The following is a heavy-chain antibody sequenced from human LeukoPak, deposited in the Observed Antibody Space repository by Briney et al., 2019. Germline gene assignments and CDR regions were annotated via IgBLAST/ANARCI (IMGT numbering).Heavy chain of an antibody. D-gene: IGHD4-17*01. CDR3: AKDRDYGASGYYFDY. V-gene: IGHV3-30*18. J-gene: IGHJ4*02. CDR1: GFTFSSYG. Sequence: GGSLRLSCAASGFTFSSYGMHWVRQAPGKGREWVAVISNDGRDKYSADSVKGRFTISRDNSKNTLYLQMNSLRAEDTAVYYCAKDRDYGASGYYFDYWGQGTLVTVSS. CDR2: ISNDGRDK.